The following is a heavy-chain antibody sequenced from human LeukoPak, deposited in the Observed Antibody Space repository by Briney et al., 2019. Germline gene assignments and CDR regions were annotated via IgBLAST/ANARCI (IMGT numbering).Heavy chain of an antibody. CDR1: GFTFRDYY. D-gene: IGHD3-3*01. Sequence: GGSLTLSCTASGFTFRDYYVTWIRQAPGKGLEWVSYIRSTGRSTAYADSVKGRFAISRDNAKNSLYLQMNGLRVEDTAVYYCARVYYASWSGQPLSQHWLDPLGQGTLVTVSS. CDR3: ARVYYASWSGQPLSQHWLDP. CDR2: IRSTGRST. V-gene: IGHV3-11*04. J-gene: IGHJ5*02.